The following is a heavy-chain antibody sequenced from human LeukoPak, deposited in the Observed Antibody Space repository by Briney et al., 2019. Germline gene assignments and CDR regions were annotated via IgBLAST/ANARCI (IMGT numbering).Heavy chain of an antibody. J-gene: IGHJ4*02. Sequence: GGSLRLSCAASGFTFSNFGMHWVRQAPGKGLEWVAFIRYDGSNKYYVDSVKVRFTISRDNSKNTLSLQMNSLRPEDTAVYYCARKGFGSITVPGTFDYWGQGILVTVSS. CDR3: ARKGFGSITVPGTFDY. D-gene: IGHD6-19*01. CDR1: GFTFSNFG. V-gene: IGHV3-30*02. CDR2: IRYDGSNK.